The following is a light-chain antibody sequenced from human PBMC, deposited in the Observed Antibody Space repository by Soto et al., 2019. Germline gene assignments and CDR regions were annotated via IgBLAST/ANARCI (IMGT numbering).Light chain of an antibody. CDR3: QQYGDSPVT. CDR2: GAS. Sequence: ETVLTQSPGTLSLSPGERGTLSCRASQSVSSTFLAWYQQKPGQAPRLLIYGASSRATGIPDRFSGSGSGTDFTLTISRLEPEDFAVYYCQQYGDSPVTFGGGTKVDI. V-gene: IGKV3-20*01. CDR1: QSVSSTF. J-gene: IGKJ4*01.